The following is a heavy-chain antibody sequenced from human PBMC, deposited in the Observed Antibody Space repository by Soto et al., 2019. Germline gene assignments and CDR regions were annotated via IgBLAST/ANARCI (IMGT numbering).Heavy chain of an antibody. CDR3: ARGTGSGMDV. CDR1: GYTFTSYA. CDR2: SNAGNGNT. J-gene: IGHJ6*02. D-gene: IGHD3-10*01. Sequence: QVQLVQSGAEEKKPGASVKVSCKASGYTFTSYAMHWVRQAPGQRLAWMGWSNAGNGNTKYSQKFQGRVTITRDTSASTDYMELSSLRSEDTAVYYCARGTGSGMDVWGQGTTVTVSS. V-gene: IGHV1-3*05.